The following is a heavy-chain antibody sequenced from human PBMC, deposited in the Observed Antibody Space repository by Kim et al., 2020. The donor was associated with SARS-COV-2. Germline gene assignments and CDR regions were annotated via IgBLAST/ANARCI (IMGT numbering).Heavy chain of an antibody. V-gene: IGHV3-15*01. Sequence: GGSLRLSCAASGFTFRNAWMSWVRQAPGKGLEWVGLIKTKAEGGTAHYAAPVKGRFTISTDDSESTLYLQMNSLKTEDTAVYYCTADPQYYGSNAYYYPASLPLCWGQGPQVTVSS. CDR3: TADPQYYGSNAYYYPASLPLC. J-gene: IGHJ4*02. D-gene: IGHD3-22*01. CDR2: IKTKAEGGTA. CDR1: GFTFRNAW.